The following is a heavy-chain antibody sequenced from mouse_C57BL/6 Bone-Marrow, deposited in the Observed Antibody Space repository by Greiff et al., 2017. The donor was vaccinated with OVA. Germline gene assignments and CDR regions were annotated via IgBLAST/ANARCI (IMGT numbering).Heavy chain of an antibody. CDR3: ARHRGGRIAY. J-gene: IGHJ3*01. V-gene: IGHV5-6*01. CDR1: GFTFRSYG. Sequence: EVKLMESGGDLVKPGGSLKLSCAASGFTFRSYGMSWVRQTPAKRLEWVATISSGGSYTYYPDSVKGRFTISRDNATNTLYLQMSSLKAEDTAMYYSARHRGGRIAYWGQGTLVTVSA. CDR2: ISSGGSYT. D-gene: IGHD1-1*02.